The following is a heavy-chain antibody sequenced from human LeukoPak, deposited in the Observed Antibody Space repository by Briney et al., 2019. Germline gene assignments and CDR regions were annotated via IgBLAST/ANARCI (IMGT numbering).Heavy chain of an antibody. Sequence: PGGALRLSLAVSGFTFTTYAKSWVRQAPGKGLEWVSAISGSGGVTWYADSVKGRFSISRDTSKNTLFLQMNSLRADDTALYYCAKDRAYPNDVFDVWGQGTMVTVS. D-gene: IGHD2-21*01. CDR2: ISGSGGVT. CDR1: GFTFTTYA. CDR3: AKDRAYPNDVFDV. J-gene: IGHJ3*01. V-gene: IGHV3-23*01.